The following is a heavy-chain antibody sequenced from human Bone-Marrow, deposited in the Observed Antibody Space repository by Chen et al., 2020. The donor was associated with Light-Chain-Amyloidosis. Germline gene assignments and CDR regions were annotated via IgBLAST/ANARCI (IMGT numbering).Heavy chain of an antibody. Sequence: EVQLEQSGPEVKQPGESLKISCKGSGYTFPNYWIGCVRQMPGKGLEWMGVIYPDDSDARYSPSFEGQVTISADKSITTAYLQWRSLKASDTAMYYCARRRDGYNFDYWGQGTLVTVSS. V-gene: IGHV5-51*01. CDR3: ARRRDGYNFDY. CDR1: GYTFPNYW. D-gene: IGHD5-12*01. J-gene: IGHJ4*02. CDR2: IYPDDSDA.